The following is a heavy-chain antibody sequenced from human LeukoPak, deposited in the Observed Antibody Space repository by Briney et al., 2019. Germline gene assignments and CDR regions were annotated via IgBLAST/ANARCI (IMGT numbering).Heavy chain of an antibody. D-gene: IGHD6-19*01. V-gene: IGHV3-23*01. CDR1: GFTFSSYA. J-gene: IGHJ4*02. CDR2: ISGSGGST. Sequence: GGSLRLSCAASGFTFSSYAMSWVCQAPGKGLEWVSAISGSGGSTYYADSVKGRFTISRDNSKNTLYLQMNSLRAEDTAVYYCAKDIAVAGGYFDYWGQGTLVTVSS. CDR3: AKDIAVAGGYFDY.